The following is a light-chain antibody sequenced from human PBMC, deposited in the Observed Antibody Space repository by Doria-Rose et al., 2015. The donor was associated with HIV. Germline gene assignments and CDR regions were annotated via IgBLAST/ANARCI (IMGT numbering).Light chain of an antibody. CDR2: WAS. J-gene: IGKJ3*01. Sequence: DIQLTQSPESLGMSLGERATLNCKSNQSLLYTSKNYLTWYQQKPGQPPKLLIYWASTRQSGVPARFSGSGSRTDFTLTISSLEAEDVAVYHCQQYYDTPSFGPGTTVDIK. CDR3: QQYYDTPS. V-gene: IGKV4-1*01. CDR1: QSLLYTSKNY.